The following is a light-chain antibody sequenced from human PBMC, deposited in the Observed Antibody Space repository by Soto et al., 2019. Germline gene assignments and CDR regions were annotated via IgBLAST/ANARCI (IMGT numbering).Light chain of an antibody. CDR3: CSYGGSGTLV. CDR2: EVN. CDR1: SSDVGKYNL. J-gene: IGLJ2*01. Sequence: QAVVTQPASVSGSLGQSITISCTGASSDVGKYNLVSWYLQHPGKAPKLILYEVNKRPAGISNRYSGSKSGNTASLTISGLQPEDEADYHCCSYGGSGTLVFGGGTKLTVL. V-gene: IGLV2-23*02.